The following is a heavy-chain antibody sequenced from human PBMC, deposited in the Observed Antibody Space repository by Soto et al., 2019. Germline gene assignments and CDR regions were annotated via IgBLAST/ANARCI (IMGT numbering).Heavy chain of an antibody. CDR1: GFTFSSYW. J-gene: IGHJ6*02. D-gene: IGHD2-8*01. CDR3: ARDQRCTNGVCYYYGMDV. V-gene: IGHV3-7*05. Sequence: EVQLVESGGGLVQPGGSLRLSCAASGFTFSSYWMSWVRQAPGKGLEWVANIKQDGSEKYYVDSVKGRFTISRDNAKNSLYLQMNSLRAEDTAVYYGARDQRCTNGVCYYYGMDVWGQGTTVTVSS. CDR2: IKQDGSEK.